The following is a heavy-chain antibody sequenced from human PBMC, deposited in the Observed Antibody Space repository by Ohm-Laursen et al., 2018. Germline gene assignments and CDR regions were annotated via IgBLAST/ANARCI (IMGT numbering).Heavy chain of an antibody. CDR3: VRDGGSWLY. J-gene: IGHJ4*02. D-gene: IGHD6-13*01. CDR1: GFTFSSYA. V-gene: IGHV3-23*01. Sequence: SLRLSCTASGFTFSSYAMSWVRQAPGKGLEWVSAISGSGGSTYYADSVKGRFTISRDNAKNSLYLQMNSLRAEDTAVYYCVRDGGSWLYWGQGTLVTVSS. CDR2: ISGSGGST.